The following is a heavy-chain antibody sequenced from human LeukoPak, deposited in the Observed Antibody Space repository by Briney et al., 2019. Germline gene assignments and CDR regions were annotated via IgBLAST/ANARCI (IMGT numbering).Heavy chain of an antibody. CDR1: GFTFDDYG. CDR3: ATNWAYYYYSMDV. CDR2: INWNGGST. D-gene: IGHD3-16*01. V-gene: IGHV3-20*04. J-gene: IGHJ6*03. Sequence: GGSLRLSCAASGFTFDDYGMSWVRQAPGKGLAWVSGINWNGGSTGYADSVKGRFTISRDNAKNSLYLQMNSLRAEDTAVYYCATNWAYYYYSMDVWGKGTTVTASS.